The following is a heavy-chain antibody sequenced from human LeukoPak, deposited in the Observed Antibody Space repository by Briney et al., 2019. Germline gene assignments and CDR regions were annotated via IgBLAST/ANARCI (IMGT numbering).Heavy chain of an antibody. Sequence: GGSLRLSCAASGFTYSSYSMNWVRQAPGKGLEWVSAISGSGRSTYYADSVKGGFTISRDNSKNTLYLQMNSLRAEDTAVYYCAKGPIAVEKLGAFDIWGQGTMVTVSS. CDR2: ISGSGRST. V-gene: IGHV3-23*01. D-gene: IGHD6-19*01. CDR1: GFTYSSYS. CDR3: AKGPIAVEKLGAFDI. J-gene: IGHJ3*02.